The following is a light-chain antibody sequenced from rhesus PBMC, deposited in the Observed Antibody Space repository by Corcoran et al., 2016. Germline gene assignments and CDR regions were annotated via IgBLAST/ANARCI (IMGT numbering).Light chain of an antibody. V-gene: IGKV3-35*01. CDR1: QSVSTN. J-gene: IGKJ4*01. Sequence: GERATLSCRASQSVSTNLAWYHQKPGQAPKLLIYGASKMATGTPDSFSGSGSGTDFTLTISSLEPENVGVYYCQQDYSWPLTFGGGTKVELK. CDR3: QQDYSWPLT. CDR2: GAS.